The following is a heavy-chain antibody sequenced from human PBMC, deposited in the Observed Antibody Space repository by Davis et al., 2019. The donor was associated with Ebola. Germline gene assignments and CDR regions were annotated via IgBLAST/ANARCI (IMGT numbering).Heavy chain of an antibody. CDR1: GFTFSSYG. Sequence: GESLKISCAASGFTFSSYGMHWVRQAPGKGLEWVAVISYDGSNKYYADSVKGRFTISRDNSKNTLYLQMNSLRAEDTAVYYCAKDQWVMTTVVTLDYFDYWGQGTLVTVSS. V-gene: IGHV3-30*18. J-gene: IGHJ4*02. CDR3: AKDQWVMTTVVTLDYFDY. D-gene: IGHD4-23*01. CDR2: ISYDGSNK.